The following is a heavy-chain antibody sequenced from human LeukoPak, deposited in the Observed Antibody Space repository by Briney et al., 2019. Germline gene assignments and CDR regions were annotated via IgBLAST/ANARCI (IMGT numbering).Heavy chain of an antibody. D-gene: IGHD3-22*01. V-gene: IGHV3-66*01. CDR1: GFTVSSNY. CDR3: ARSPPRDYYDSSGYWAY. J-gene: IGHJ4*02. Sequence: PGGSLRLSCAASGFTVSSNYMSWVRQAPGKGLEWVSVIYSGGSTYYADSVKGRFTISRDNSKNTLYLQMNSLRAEDMAVYYCARSPPRDYYDSSGYWAYWGQGTLVTVSS. CDR2: IYSGGST.